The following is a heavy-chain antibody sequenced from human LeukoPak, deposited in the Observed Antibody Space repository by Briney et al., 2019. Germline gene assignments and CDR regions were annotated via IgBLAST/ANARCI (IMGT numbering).Heavy chain of an antibody. V-gene: IGHV4-39*07. CDR2: VLISGRT. CDR3: AKEPDGIRFDP. D-gene: IGHD1-14*01. CDR1: GQSVSGYRSY. Sequence: PSETLSLTCAVYGQSVSGYRSYWAWLRQPPGKGLEWFGNVLISGRTHYNPALESRVSIPMDSSKHQFSLTLTSVTAADTAVYYCAKEPDGIRFDPWGQGTLVTVSS. J-gene: IGHJ5*02.